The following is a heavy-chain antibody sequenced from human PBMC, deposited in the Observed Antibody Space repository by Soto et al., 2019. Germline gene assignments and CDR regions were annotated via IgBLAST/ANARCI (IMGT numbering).Heavy chain of an antibody. CDR2: IGGYGHTT. Sequence: EVQLLESGGGLVQPGGSLRLSCAASGFSFGSYAMTWVRQAPGKGLEWVSSIGGYGHTTHYAEFVQGRFIISRDDSKKTMDLQMNSLRVEDTAVYYCVKGGPTVIYFDHGGQGNLVSVSS. V-gene: IGHV3-23*01. J-gene: IGHJ4*02. D-gene: IGHD4-17*01. CDR1: GFSFGSYA. CDR3: VKGGPTVIYFDH.